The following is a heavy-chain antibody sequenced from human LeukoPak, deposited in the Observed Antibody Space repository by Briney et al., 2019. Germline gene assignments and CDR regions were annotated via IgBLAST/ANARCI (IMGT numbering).Heavy chain of an antibody. CDR2: ISYDGSNK. Sequence: GSLRLSCAASGFTFSSYAMHWVHQAPGKGLEWVAVISYDGSNKYYADSVKGRFTISRDNSKNTLYLQMNSLRAEDTAVYYCARGFYGVVIAVYYFDYWGQGTLVTVSS. CDR1: GFTFSSYA. J-gene: IGHJ4*02. V-gene: IGHV3-30-3*01. CDR3: ARGFYGVVIAVYYFDY. D-gene: IGHD2-21*01.